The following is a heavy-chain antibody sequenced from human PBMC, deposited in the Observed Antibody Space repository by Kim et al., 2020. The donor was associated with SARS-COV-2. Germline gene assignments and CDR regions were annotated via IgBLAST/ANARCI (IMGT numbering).Heavy chain of an antibody. CDR3: AKPSITDSSGWYPYYYYGMDV. CDR1: GFTFSSYG. J-gene: IGHJ6*02. CDR2: ISYDGSNK. D-gene: IGHD6-19*01. V-gene: IGHV3-30*18. Sequence: GGSLRLSCAASGFTFSSYGMHWVRQAPGKGLEWVAVISYDGSNKYYADSVKGRFTISRDNSKNTLYLQMNSLRAEDTAVYYCAKPSITDSSGWYPYYYYGMDVWGQGTTVTVSS.